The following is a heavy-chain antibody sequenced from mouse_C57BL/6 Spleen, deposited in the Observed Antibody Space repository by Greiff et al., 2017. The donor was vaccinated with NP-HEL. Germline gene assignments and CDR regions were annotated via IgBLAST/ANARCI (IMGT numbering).Heavy chain of an antibody. D-gene: IGHD2-3*01. CDR3: ARSGYYDY. CDR2: INPSTGGT. V-gene: IGHV1-42*01. CDR1: GYSFTGYY. J-gene: IGHJ2*01. Sequence: VQLQQSGPELVKPGASVKISCKASGYSFTGYYMNWVKQSPEKSLEWIGEINPSTGGTTYNQKFTAKATLTVDKSSSTAYMQLKSLTSEDSAVYYCARSGYYDYWGQGTTLTVSS.